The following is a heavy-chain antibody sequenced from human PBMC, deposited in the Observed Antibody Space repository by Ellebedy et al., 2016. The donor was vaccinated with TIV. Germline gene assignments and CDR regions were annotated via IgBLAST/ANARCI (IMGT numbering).Heavy chain of an antibody. D-gene: IGHD6-19*01. Sequence: GESLKISCRVSGSSFSDHWIVWVRQLPGKGLEFVGLIYPSDSVTKYSPSFRGQVTISADRSTNTAYLPWSGLQASDTAIYYCARREYFSGAHWFHPWGQGTLVTVAS. CDR1: GSSFSDHW. CDR2: IYPSDSVT. CDR3: ARREYFSGAHWFHP. J-gene: IGHJ5*02. V-gene: IGHV5-51*01.